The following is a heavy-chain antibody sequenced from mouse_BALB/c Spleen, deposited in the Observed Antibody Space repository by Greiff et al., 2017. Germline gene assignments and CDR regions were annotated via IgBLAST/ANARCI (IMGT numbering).Heavy chain of an antibody. Sequence: VQLQQPGAELVKPGASVKLSCKASGYTFTSYWMHWVKQRPGQGLEWIGEINPSNGRTNYNEKFKSKATLTVDKSSSTAYMQLSSLTSEDSAVYYCARWLLFYAMDYWGQGTSVTVSS. CDR1: GYTFTSYW. D-gene: IGHD1-2*01. CDR3: ARWLLFYAMDY. V-gene: IGHV1S81*02. CDR2: INPSNGRT. J-gene: IGHJ4*01.